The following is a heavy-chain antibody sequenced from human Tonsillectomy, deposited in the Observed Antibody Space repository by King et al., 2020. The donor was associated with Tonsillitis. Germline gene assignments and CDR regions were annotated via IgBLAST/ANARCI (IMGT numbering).Heavy chain of an antibody. V-gene: IGHV3-15*06. CDR1: GFTFSNAW. Sequence: VQLQESGGGLVKPGGSLRLSCTASGFTFSNAWMKWVRQAPGKGLEWVGRIQSKTDGGATYFAAPVKGKFAISRDDSKNTVYLQMNSLKSEDTAVYYCATGTRDSRDWSDYFFDSWGQGTLVTVSS. D-gene: IGHD6-19*01. J-gene: IGHJ4*02. CDR2: IQSKTDGGAT. CDR3: ATGTRDSRDWSDYFFDS.